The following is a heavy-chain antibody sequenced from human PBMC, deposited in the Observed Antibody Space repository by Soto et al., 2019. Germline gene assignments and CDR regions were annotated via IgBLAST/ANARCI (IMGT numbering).Heavy chain of an antibody. CDR3: ARGGYCSGASCAYMGHYYYYGMDV. CDR1: GGSISSSNYY. Sequence: PSEALSLTCTVSGGSISSSNYYWGWIRQPPGKGLEWIGSIYYSGSTYYNPSLKSRVTISVDTSKNQFSLKLSSVTAADTAMYYCARGGYCSGASCAYMGHYYYYGMDVWGQGTTVTVS. CDR2: IYYSGST. V-gene: IGHV4-39*01. D-gene: IGHD2-15*01. J-gene: IGHJ6*02.